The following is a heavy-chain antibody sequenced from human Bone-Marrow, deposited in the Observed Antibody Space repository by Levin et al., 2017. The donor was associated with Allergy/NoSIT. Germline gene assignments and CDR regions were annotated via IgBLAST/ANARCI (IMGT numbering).Heavy chain of an antibody. V-gene: IGHV3-48*01. Sequence: GGSLRLSCAASGFTFSNYNMNWVRQAPGKGLEWVSDISSSGSTIYYADSVKGRFTISRDNAKNSLYLQMNSLRAEETAVYYCASSRAPYYYYYGMDVWGQGTTVTVSS. CDR1: GFTFSNYN. J-gene: IGHJ6*02. CDR3: ASSRAPYYYYYGMDV. CDR2: ISSSGSTI.